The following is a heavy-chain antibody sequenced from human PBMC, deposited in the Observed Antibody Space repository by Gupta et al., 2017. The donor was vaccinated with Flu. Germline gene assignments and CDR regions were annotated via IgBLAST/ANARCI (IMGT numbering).Heavy chain of an antibody. CDR2: ISSSAVT. CDR3: ARGHWDN. Sequence: TASGFDFNRYEMSWVRQAPGRGLEWVAFISSSAVTYYTDPVRGRFTISRDNANNLLYLQMSSLRAEDTAVDYCARGHWDNWGQGTLVTVSS. V-gene: IGHV3-48*03. CDR1: GFDFNRYE. J-gene: IGHJ4*02.